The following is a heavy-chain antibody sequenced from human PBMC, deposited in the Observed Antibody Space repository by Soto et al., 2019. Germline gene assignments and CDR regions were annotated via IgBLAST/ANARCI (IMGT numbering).Heavy chain of an antibody. CDR1: GGSISSGGYY. Sequence: SETLSLTCTVSGGSISSGGYYWSWIRQHPGKGPEWIGYIYYSGSTYYNPSLKSRVTISVDTSKNQFSLKLSSVTAADTAVYYCARDYYDSSGYWHYFDYWGQGTLVTVSS. V-gene: IGHV4-31*03. J-gene: IGHJ4*02. D-gene: IGHD3-22*01. CDR2: IYYSGST. CDR3: ARDYYDSSGYWHYFDY.